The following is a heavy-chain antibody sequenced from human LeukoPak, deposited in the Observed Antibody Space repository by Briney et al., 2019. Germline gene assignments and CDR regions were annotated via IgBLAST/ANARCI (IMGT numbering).Heavy chain of an antibody. CDR2: ITSTGDDI. CDR1: GFTFSDYY. Sequence: GGSLRLSCAASGFTFSDYYMSWIRQAPGKGLEGVAYITSTGDDIYYADSVRGRFTISRDNAKNALFLRMSSLRVEDTATYYCASDIVATSGDFWGQGTLVSVSS. CDR3: ASDIVATSGDF. V-gene: IGHV3-11*01. J-gene: IGHJ4*02. D-gene: IGHD5-12*01.